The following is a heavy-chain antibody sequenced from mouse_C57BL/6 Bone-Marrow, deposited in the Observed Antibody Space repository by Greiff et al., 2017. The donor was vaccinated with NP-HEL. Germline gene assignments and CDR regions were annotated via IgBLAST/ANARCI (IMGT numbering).Heavy chain of an antibody. CDR3: ERYSGTTVVDYYAMDY. D-gene: IGHD1-1*01. CDR2: IRNKANGYTT. J-gene: IGHJ4*01. V-gene: IGHV7-3*01. Sequence: EVHLVESGGGLVQPGGSLSLSCAASGFTFTDYYMSWVRQPPGKALEWLGFIRNKANGYTTEYSASVKGRFTISRDNSQSILYIQMNALRAEDSATYYCERYSGTTVVDYYAMDYWGQGTSVTVSS. CDR1: GFTFTDYY.